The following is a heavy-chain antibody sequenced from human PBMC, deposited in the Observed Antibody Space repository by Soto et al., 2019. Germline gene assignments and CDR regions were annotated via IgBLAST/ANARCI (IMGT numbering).Heavy chain of an antibody. D-gene: IGHD3-10*01. Sequence: EVRLVEFGGGLVQPGGSLRLSCAASGFTFATSGMNWVRQAPGKGLEWVSCISRSSSIIHYADSVKGRFTISRDDAKNSLYLQMNSLRDEDTALYYCVRTGGPELDNWFDPWGQGTLVTVSS. CDR1: GFTFATSG. CDR3: VRTGGPELDNWFDP. J-gene: IGHJ5*02. V-gene: IGHV3-48*02. CDR2: ISRSSSII.